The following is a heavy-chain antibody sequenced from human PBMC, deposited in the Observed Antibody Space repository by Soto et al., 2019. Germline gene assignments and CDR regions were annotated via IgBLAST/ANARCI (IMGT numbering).Heavy chain of an antibody. Sequence: SETLSLTCAVSGGSISSSNWWSWVRQPPGKGLEWIGEIYHSGSTNYNPSLKSRVPISVDKSKNQFSLKLSSVTAADTAVYYCARFNSGSYYEAFDIWGQGTMVTVSS. J-gene: IGHJ3*02. CDR2: IYHSGST. CDR3: ARFNSGSYYEAFDI. D-gene: IGHD1-26*01. V-gene: IGHV4-4*02. CDR1: GGSISSSNW.